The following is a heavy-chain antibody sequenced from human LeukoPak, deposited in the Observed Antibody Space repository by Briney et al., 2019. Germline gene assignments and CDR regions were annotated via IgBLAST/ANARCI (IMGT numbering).Heavy chain of an antibody. CDR2: INHSGST. Sequence: SETLSLTCAVYGGSFSGYYWSWIRQPPGKGLEWIREINHSGSTNYNPSLKSRVTISVDTSKNQFSLKLSSVTAADTAVYYCAREYSSGWYRSSRPKNYFDYWGQGTLVTVSS. J-gene: IGHJ4*02. CDR3: AREYSSGWYRSSRPKNYFDY. D-gene: IGHD6-19*01. V-gene: IGHV4-34*01. CDR1: GGSFSGYY.